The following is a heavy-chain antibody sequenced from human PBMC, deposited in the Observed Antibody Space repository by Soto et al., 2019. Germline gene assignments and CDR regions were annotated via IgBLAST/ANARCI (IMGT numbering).Heavy chain of an antibody. J-gene: IGHJ4*02. D-gene: IGHD5-12*01. Sequence: QVQLMESGGGVVQPGRSLRLSCAASGFTFTNYGLHWVRQAPGKALEWVAVISHDGINKYYEDSVKGRFTISRDTSKNTLYLQMNSLRPEDTAVYFCAKDRGYEILDSWGQGTQVTVSS. CDR3: AKDRGYEILDS. CDR2: ISHDGINK. CDR1: GFTFTNYG. V-gene: IGHV3-30*18.